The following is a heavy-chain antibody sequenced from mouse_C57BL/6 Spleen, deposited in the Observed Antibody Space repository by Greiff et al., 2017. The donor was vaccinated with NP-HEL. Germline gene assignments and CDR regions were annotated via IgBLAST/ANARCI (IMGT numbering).Heavy chain of an antibody. CDR1: GYTFTDYY. J-gene: IGHJ1*03. CDR2: INPYNGCT. D-gene: IGHD1-1*01. CDR3: ARKFYDDGSSHWYVDV. Sequence: VLLQQSGPVLVKPGASVKMSCKASGYTFTDYYMNWVKQSHGKSLEWIGVINPYNGCTSYKPKFKCKATLTVDKSSGTAYMELNSLTSEDSAVYYCARKFYDDGSSHWYVDVWGTGNTVTV. V-gene: IGHV1-19*01.